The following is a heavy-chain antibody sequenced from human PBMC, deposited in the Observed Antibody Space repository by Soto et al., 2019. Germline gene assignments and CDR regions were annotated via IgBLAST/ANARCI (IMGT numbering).Heavy chain of an antibody. D-gene: IGHD3-3*01. CDR2: FDPEDGET. V-gene: IGHV1-24*01. J-gene: IGHJ4*02. CDR1: GDTLTELS. Sequence: GASVKLSCKVSGDTLTELSMHWVRQAPGEGLEWMGGFDPEDGETIYAQKFQGRVTMTEDTSTDTAYMELSSLRSEDTAVYYCATGLLRFLEWFPDYWGQGTLVTVSS. CDR3: ATGLLRFLEWFPDY.